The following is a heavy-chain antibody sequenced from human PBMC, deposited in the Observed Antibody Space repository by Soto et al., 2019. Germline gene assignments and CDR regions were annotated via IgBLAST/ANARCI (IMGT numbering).Heavy chain of an antibody. D-gene: IGHD7-27*01. V-gene: IGHV3-30*18. Sequence: QVQLVESGGGVVQPGRSLRLSCAASGFTFSSYGMHLVRQAPGKGLEWVAVISYDGSNKYYADSVKGRFTISRDNSKNTLYLQMNSLRAEDTAVYYCAKDLLGPGRAYGMDVW. CDR3: AKDLLGPGRAYGMDV. J-gene: IGHJ6*01. CDR1: GFTFSSYG. CDR2: ISYDGSNK.